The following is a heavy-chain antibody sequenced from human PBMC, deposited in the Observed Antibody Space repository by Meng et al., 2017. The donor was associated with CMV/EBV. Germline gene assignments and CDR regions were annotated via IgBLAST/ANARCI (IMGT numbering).Heavy chain of an antibody. CDR2: INPNSGGT. CDR1: GGTFSSYA. Sequence: ASVKVSCKASGGTFSSYAISWVRQAPGQGLEWMGWINPNSGGTNYAQKFQGRVTMTRDTSISTAYMELSRLRSDDTAVYYCARDYAMVYNWFDPWGQGTLVTVSS. CDR3: ARDYAMVYNWFDP. D-gene: IGHD5-18*01. V-gene: IGHV1-2*02. J-gene: IGHJ5*02.